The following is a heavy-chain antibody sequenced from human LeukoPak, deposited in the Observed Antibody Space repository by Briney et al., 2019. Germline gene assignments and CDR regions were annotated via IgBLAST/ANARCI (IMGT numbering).Heavy chain of an antibody. D-gene: IGHD6-13*01. Sequence: GGSLRLSCAASGYSFSSYGMQWVRQAPGKGLEWVAVIWYDGSKKYYADSVKGRFTISRDDSKNTLYLQMNGLRAEDTAIYYCAKDPGTLATYFDYWGPGTLVTVSS. J-gene: IGHJ4*02. V-gene: IGHV3-33*06. CDR3: AKDPGTLATYFDY. CDR2: IWYDGSKK. CDR1: GYSFSSYG.